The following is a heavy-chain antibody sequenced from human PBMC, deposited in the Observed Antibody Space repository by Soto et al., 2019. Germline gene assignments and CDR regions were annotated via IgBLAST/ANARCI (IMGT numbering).Heavy chain of an antibody. Sequence: SETLSRPCPASGGSISSVDCYWSCIRHPPGKGLEWIGYIYYSGSTYYNPSLQSRVTRSVDTSKNQFSLKLSSVTAADTAAYYCATGYSYLDYSGQVPPVTVSS. D-gene: IGHD5-18*01. V-gene: IGHV4-30-4*01. J-gene: IGHJ4*02. CDR1: GGSISSVDCY. CDR3: ATGYSYLDY. CDR2: IYYSGST.